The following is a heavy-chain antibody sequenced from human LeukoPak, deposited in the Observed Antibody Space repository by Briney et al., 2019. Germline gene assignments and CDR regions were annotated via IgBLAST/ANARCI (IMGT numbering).Heavy chain of an antibody. CDR3: SSSWYGAYYFDY. CDR2: IKQDGSEK. CDR1: GFTFSSYW. D-gene: IGHD6-13*01. Sequence: HPGGSLRLSCAASGFTFSSYWMSWVRQAPGKGLEWVANIKQDGSEKYYVDSVKGRFTISRDNAKNSLYLQMNSLRAEDTAVHYCSSSWYGAYYFDYWGQGTLVTVSS. J-gene: IGHJ4*02. V-gene: IGHV3-7*01.